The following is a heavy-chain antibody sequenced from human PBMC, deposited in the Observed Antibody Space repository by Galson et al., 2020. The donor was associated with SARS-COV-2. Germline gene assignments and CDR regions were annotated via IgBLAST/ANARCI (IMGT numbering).Heavy chain of an antibody. CDR2: IKQDGSEK. J-gene: IGHJ3*02. Sequence: GESLKISCAASGFTSSSYWMSWVRQAPGKGLEWVANIKQDGSEKYYVESVKGRFTISRDNAKNSLYLQMNSLRAEDTAVYYCARRSRTGDAFDIWGQGTMVTVSS. CDR1: GFTSSSYW. V-gene: IGHV3-7*01. CDR3: ARRSRTGDAFDI. D-gene: IGHD6-13*01.